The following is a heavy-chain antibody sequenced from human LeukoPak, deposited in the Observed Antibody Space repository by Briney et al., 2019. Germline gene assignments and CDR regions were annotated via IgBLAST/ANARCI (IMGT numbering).Heavy chain of an antibody. J-gene: IGHJ1*01. CDR1: GFTFSSYS. CDR2: ISGSGGST. CDR3: AKDLKWLEPEYFHH. D-gene: IGHD6-19*01. V-gene: IGHV3-23*01. Sequence: GGSLRLSWAASGFTFSSYSMNWVRQAQGKGLEWVSAISGSGGSTYYADSVKGRFTISRDNSKNTLYLQMNSLRAEDTAVYYCAKDLKWLEPEYFHHWGQGTLVTVSS.